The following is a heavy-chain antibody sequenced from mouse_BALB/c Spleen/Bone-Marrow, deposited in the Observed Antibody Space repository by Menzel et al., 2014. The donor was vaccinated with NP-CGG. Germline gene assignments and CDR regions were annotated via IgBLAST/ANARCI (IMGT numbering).Heavy chain of an antibody. J-gene: IGHJ2*01. V-gene: IGHV1-20*02. CDR3: ARDYYDYYFDY. CDR1: GYSFTGYF. Sequence: EVQLQQSGPELVKPGASVKISCKASGYSFTGYFMNWVVQSHGKSLEWIGRINPYNGDTFYNQKFKGKATLTVDKSSSTAHMELRSLASEDSAVYYSARDYYDYYFDYWGQGTTLTVSS. D-gene: IGHD2-4*01. CDR2: INPYNGDT.